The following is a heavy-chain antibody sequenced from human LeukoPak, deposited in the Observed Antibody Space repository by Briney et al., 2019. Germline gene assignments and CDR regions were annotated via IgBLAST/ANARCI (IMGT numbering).Heavy chain of an antibody. CDR3: ARGITAAGMAFDY. CDR2: IYSGGST. D-gene: IGHD6-13*01. CDR1: GXTVSSYY. V-gene: IGHV3-53*01. J-gene: IGHJ4*02. Sequence: GGSLRLSCAASGXTVSSYYMSWVRQAPGKGLEWVSVIYSGGSTYYADSVKGRFTISRDSSKNTVYLQMNSLRVEDTAMYYCARGITAAGMAFDYWGQGTLVTVSS.